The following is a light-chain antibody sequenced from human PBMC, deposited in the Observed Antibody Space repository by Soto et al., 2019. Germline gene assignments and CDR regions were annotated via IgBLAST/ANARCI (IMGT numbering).Light chain of an antibody. CDR1: QSVSSW. J-gene: IGKJ1*01. Sequence: DIQMTQTPATLSAFAGDRVTVTCRASQSVSSWVAWYQEKPGRGPKHLIYDASTWQSGVPSRFIGSGSRTEWTLTITSLQPDDFATYYCQHYNTYSPGTFGQGPRVEVK. V-gene: IGKV1-5*01. CDR3: QHYNTYSPGT. CDR2: DAS.